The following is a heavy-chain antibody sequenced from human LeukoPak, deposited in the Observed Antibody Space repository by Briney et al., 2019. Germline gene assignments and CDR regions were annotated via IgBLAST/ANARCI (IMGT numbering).Heavy chain of an antibody. Sequence: PSETLSLTCAVYGGSFSGYYWIWIRQPPGKGLEWIGEINHSGGTNYNPSLKSRVTISVDTSKNQFSLKLTSGTAADTAVYYCARRSISWSRRYMDVWGKGTAVTISS. D-gene: IGHD6-13*01. CDR1: GGSFSGYY. CDR2: INHSGGT. J-gene: IGHJ6*03. V-gene: IGHV4-34*01. CDR3: ARRSISWSRRYMDV.